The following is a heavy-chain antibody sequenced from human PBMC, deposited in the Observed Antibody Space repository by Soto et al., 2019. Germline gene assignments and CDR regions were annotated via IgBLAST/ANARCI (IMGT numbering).Heavy chain of an antibody. Sequence: ASVKVSCKASGYTFTSYGISWVRQAPGQGLEWMGWISAYNGNTNYAQKLQGRVTMTTDTSTSTAYMELRSLRSDDTAVYYCAREIVDYYGSGSFTCFDYWGQGTLVTVSS. CDR3: AREIVDYYGSGSFTCFDY. J-gene: IGHJ4*02. CDR1: GYTFTSYG. CDR2: ISAYNGNT. D-gene: IGHD3-10*01. V-gene: IGHV1-18*01.